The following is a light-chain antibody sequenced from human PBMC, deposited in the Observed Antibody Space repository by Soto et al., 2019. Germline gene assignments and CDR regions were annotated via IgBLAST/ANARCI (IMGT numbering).Light chain of an antibody. V-gene: IGKV3D-20*01. CDR1: QSINSNY. CDR3: RQYGSSPT. J-gene: IGKJ5*01. CDR2: DTS. Sequence: EIVLTQSPATLSLSPGERATLSCGASQSINSNYLAWYQQKPGLAPRLVIYDTSRRAPCIPDRVTGSGSGTDFTLTISRLEPEDSAIYYCRQYGSSPTFGQGTRLEIK.